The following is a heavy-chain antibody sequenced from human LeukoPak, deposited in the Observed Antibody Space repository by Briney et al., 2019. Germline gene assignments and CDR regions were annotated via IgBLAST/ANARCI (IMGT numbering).Heavy chain of an antibody. Sequence: SETLSLTCTVSGYSISSGYYWGWIRQPPGKGLEWIGSIYHSGSTYYNPSLKSRVTISVDTSKNQFSLKLSSVTAADTAVYYCARPISEYAIGYWGQGTLVTVSS. CDR3: ARPISEYAIGY. CDR2: IYHSGST. CDR1: GYSISSGYY. D-gene: IGHD2-8*01. J-gene: IGHJ4*02. V-gene: IGHV4-38-2*02.